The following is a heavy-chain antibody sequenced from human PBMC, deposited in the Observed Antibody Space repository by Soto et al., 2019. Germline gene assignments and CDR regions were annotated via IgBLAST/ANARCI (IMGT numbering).Heavy chain of an antibody. D-gene: IGHD3-10*02. CDR1: GGSISSSNW. CDR3: ASVRGGYYYAMDV. CDR2: IYHSGST. J-gene: IGHJ6*02. V-gene: IGHV4-4*02. Sequence: QVQLQESGPGLVKPSGTLSLTCAVSGGSISSSNWWSWVRQPPGKGLEWIGEIYHSGSTNYNPSLKSRVTISVDNPTTQFSLKLSSVTAADTAVYYCASVRGGYYYAMDVWGQGTTVTVSS.